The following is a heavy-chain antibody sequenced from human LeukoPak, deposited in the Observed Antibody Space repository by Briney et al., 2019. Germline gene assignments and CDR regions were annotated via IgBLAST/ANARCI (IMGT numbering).Heavy chain of an antibody. Sequence: SETLSLTCTVSGDSIGSFYWSWIRQPPGKGLEWIGNIYYSGNTNYNPSLKSRVTISVDTSKNQFSLKLTSVTAADTGIYYCARPARYCSGGSCWDSWGQGTLVTVSS. J-gene: IGHJ4*02. D-gene: IGHD2-15*01. CDR2: IYYSGNT. CDR3: ARPARYCSGGSCWDS. V-gene: IGHV4-59*01. CDR1: GDSIGSFY.